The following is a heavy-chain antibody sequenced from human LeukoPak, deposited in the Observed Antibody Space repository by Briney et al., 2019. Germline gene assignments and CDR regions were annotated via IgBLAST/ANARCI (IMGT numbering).Heavy chain of an antibody. D-gene: IGHD6-19*01. V-gene: IGHV3-23*01. CDR3: AKIPGYSSGWYDWKPGYFDY. J-gene: IGHJ4*02. CDR2: ISDSGGST. CDR1: GFNFNSYA. Sequence: GGSLRLSCAASGFNFNSYAMSWVRQAPWERLQWVSGISDSGGSTYYADSVKDRLTISRDNSKNTLYLQMNSLRAEDTAVYYCAKIPGYSSGWYDWKPGYFDYWGQGTLVNVCS.